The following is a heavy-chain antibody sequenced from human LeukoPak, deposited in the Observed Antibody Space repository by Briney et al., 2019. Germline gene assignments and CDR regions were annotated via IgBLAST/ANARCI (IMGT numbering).Heavy chain of an antibody. Sequence: GGSLRLSCAASGFTFNSYGMNWVRQAPGKGLEWVAVITGSGVDTNYADSVKGRFTISRDNAKNSLYLQMNSLRAEDTAVYYCAELGITMIGGVWGKGTTVTISS. J-gene: IGHJ6*04. D-gene: IGHD3-10*02. CDR1: GFTFNSYG. CDR2: ITGSGVDT. CDR3: AELGITMIGGV. V-gene: IGHV3-23*01.